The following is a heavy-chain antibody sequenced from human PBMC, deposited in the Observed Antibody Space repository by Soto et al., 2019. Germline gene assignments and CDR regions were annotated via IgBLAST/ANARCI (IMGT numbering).Heavy chain of an antibody. J-gene: IGHJ4*02. V-gene: IGHV3-30*18. CDR1: GFTFSSYG. CDR3: AKERLRDYADY. Sequence: QVQLMESGGSVVQPGRSLRLSYAASGFTFSSYGMHWVRQAPGKGLEWVAVISYEGSNKYYADSVKGRLTISRDNSKNTLYLQMNSLRAEDTAVYYCAKERLRDYADYWGQGTLVTVSS. CDR2: ISYEGSNK. D-gene: IGHD6-25*01.